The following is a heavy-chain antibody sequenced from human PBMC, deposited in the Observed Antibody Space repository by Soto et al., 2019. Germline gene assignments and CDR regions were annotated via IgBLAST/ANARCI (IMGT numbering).Heavy chain of an antibody. D-gene: IGHD6-19*01. J-gene: IGHJ4*02. Sequence: SETLSLTCTVSGGSISSYYWSWIRQPPGKGLEWIGYIYYSGSTNYNPSLKSRVTISVDTSKNQFSLKLSSVTAADTAVYYCARQLGDSSGWYFDYWGQGTLVTVSS. CDR1: GGSISSYY. CDR3: ARQLGDSSGWYFDY. V-gene: IGHV4-59*08. CDR2: IYYSGST.